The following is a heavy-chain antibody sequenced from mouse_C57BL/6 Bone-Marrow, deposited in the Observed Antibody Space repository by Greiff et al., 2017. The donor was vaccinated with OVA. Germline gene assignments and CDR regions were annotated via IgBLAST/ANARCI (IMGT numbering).Heavy chain of an antibody. CDR3: NYYGSSYGFAY. J-gene: IGHJ3*01. CDR2: IHPNSGST. CDR1: GYTFTSYW. Sequence: QVQLQQPGAELVKPGASVKLSCTASGYTFTSYWMHWVKQRPGQGLEWIGMIHPNSGSTTYNEKFKSKATLTVDKSSSTAYMQLSMLTSEDSAVYYCNYYGSSYGFAYWGQGTLVTVSA. V-gene: IGHV1-64*01. D-gene: IGHD1-1*01.